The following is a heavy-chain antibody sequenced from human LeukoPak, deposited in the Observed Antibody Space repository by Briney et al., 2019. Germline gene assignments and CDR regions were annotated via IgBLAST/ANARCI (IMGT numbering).Heavy chain of an antibody. V-gene: IGHV3-9*01. CDR2: ISWNSGSI. CDR3: AKDLPAVVANNSLYYYYLMDV. D-gene: IGHD2-15*01. Sequence: SLRLSCAASGFTFTDYAMHWVRQAPGKGLEWVSGISWNSGSIGYADSVKGRFTISRDNAKNSLYLRMNSLRAEDTAMYYCAKDLPAVVANNSLYYYYLMDVWGKGTTVTVSS. J-gene: IGHJ6*03. CDR1: GFTFTDYA.